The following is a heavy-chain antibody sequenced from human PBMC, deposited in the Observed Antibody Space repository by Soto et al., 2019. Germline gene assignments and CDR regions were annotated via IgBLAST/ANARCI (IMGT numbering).Heavy chain of an antibody. J-gene: IGHJ4*02. CDR2: IKQDGSEK. Sequence: EVQLVESGGGLVQPGGPLRLSVAASGFTLGSIGMGWFGQVPGKGLEWVANIKQDGSEKYYVDSVKGRFTISRDNAKNSLYLQMNSLRAEDTAVYYCARETPQTISGDYWGQGTLVTVSS. V-gene: IGHV3-7*05. CDR1: GFTLGSIG. CDR3: ARETPQTISGDY. D-gene: IGHD3-3*01.